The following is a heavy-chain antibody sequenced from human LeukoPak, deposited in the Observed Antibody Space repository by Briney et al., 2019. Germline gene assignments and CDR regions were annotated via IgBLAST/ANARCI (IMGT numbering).Heavy chain of an antibody. Sequence: ASVKVSCKVSGYTLTELSMHWVRQAPGKGLEWMGGFDPEDGETIYAQKFQGRVTMTEDTSTDTAYMELSSLRSEDTAVYYCARVAMIVVVPAVPYGMDVWGQGTTVTVSS. D-gene: IGHD2-2*01. CDR1: GYTLTELS. J-gene: IGHJ6*02. CDR2: FDPEDGET. CDR3: ARVAMIVVVPAVPYGMDV. V-gene: IGHV1-24*01.